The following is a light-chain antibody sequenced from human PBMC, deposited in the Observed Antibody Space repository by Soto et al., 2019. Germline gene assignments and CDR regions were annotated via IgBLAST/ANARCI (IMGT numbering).Light chain of an antibody. CDR3: SSYTSSSTLI. CDR1: SSDVGGYNS. Sequence: QSALTQPRSVSGSPGQSVTISCTGTSSDVGGYNSVSWYQQHPGKAPKLMIYAVTKRPSGVPARFSGSKSGNTASLTISGLQAEDEADYYCSSYTSSSTLIFGGGTKLTVL. J-gene: IGLJ2*01. CDR2: AVT. V-gene: IGLV2-11*01.